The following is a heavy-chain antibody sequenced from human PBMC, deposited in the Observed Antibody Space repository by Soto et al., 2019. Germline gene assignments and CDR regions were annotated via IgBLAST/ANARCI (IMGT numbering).Heavy chain of an antibody. J-gene: IGHJ3*02. Sequence: AASVKVSCKASGYTFTSYGISWVRQAPGQGLEWMGWISAYNGNTNYAQKLQGRVTMTTDTSTSTAYMELRSLRSDDTAVYYCARGVPAAIARGAFDIWGQGTMVTVSS. V-gene: IGHV1-18*01. CDR2: ISAYNGNT. D-gene: IGHD2-2*02. CDR3: ARGVPAAIARGAFDI. CDR1: GYTFTSYG.